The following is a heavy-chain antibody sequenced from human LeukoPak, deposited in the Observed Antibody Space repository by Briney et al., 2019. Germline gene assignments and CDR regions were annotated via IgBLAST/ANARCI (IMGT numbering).Heavy chain of an antibody. CDR3: AKYCGGDCFRNFDC. V-gene: IGHV3-23*01. Sequence: GGSLRLSCAASGFTFDTYAMTWVRQALGRGLEWVTVIGPTGHDIHYADSVKGRFTISRDNSQNTLYLQMNSLRAEDTAVYYCAKYCGGDCFRNFDCWGQGTLVTVSS. D-gene: IGHD2-21*02. J-gene: IGHJ4*02. CDR2: IGPTGHDI. CDR1: GFTFDTYA.